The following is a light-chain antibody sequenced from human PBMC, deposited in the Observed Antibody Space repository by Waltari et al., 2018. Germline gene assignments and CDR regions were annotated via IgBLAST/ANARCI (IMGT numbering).Light chain of an antibody. CDR2: KAS. J-gene: IGKJ2*01. Sequence: DIQMTQSPSTLSASVGDRVTITCRASRRIVNWLAWYQQKPGKAPKLLIYKASNLESGGPSRFSCSGSGTEFTLTINSLQPDDFATYYCQQYNSNLYTFGQGTKLEIK. CDR1: RRIVNW. CDR3: QQYNSNLYT. V-gene: IGKV1-5*03.